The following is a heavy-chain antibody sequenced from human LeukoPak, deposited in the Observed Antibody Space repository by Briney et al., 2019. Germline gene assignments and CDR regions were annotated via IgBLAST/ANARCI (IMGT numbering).Heavy chain of an antibody. Sequence: PSETLSLTCTVSGGSISSGDYYWSWIRQPPGKGLEWIGYIYYSGSTYYNPSLKSRVTISVDTSKNQFSLKLSSVTAADTAVYYRARERGTVVTPVSTRWFDPWGQGTLVTVSS. CDR1: GGSISSGDYY. CDR2: IYYSGST. J-gene: IGHJ5*02. V-gene: IGHV4-30-4*01. D-gene: IGHD4-23*01. CDR3: ARERGTVVTPVSTRWFDP.